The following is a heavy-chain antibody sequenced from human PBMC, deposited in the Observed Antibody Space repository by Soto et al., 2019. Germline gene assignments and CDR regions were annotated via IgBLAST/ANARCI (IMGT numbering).Heavy chain of an antibody. CDR1: GGSISSYY. Sequence: PSETLSLTCTVSGGSISSYYWSWIRQPPGKGLEWIGYIYHSGSANYNPSLKSRLTISVDTSKNEFSLRLSSVTASDTAVYYCAKYDFLPGVNDAFDIWGLGTLVTVSS. J-gene: IGHJ3*02. D-gene: IGHD3-9*01. CDR3: AKYDFLPGVNDAFDI. V-gene: IGHV4-59*08. CDR2: IYHSGSA.